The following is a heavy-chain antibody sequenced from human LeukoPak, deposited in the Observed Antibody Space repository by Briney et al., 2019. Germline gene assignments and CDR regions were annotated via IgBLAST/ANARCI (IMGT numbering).Heavy chain of an antibody. J-gene: IGHJ4*02. V-gene: IGHV3-23*01. CDR1: GFTVSSNY. D-gene: IGHD6-13*01. CDR3: AKFVSSSWFNYFDY. CDR2: ISGSGGST. Sequence: NPGGSLRLSCAASGFTVSSNYMSWVRQAPGKGLEWVSAISGSGGSTYYADSVKGRFTISRDNSKNTLYLQMNSLRAEDTAVYYCAKFVSSSWFNYFDYWGQGTLVTVSS.